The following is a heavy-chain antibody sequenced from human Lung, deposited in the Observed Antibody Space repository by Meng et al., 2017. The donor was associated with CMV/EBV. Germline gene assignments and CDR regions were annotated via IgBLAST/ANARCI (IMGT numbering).Heavy chain of an antibody. D-gene: IGHD2/OR15-2a*01. Sequence: ASVKVSXKASGYTFSNYDIIWVRQASGQGLEWVGWMNPNRGNTAYAQKFQGRVTMTRDTSTSIACMELSSLRSGDTAVYYCARGQVQCSTINCHDYRFSGMDVWGQGXTVTVSS. V-gene: IGHV1-8*01. J-gene: IGHJ6*02. CDR3: ARGQVQCSTINCHDYRFSGMDV. CDR2: MNPNRGNT. CDR1: GYTFSNYD.